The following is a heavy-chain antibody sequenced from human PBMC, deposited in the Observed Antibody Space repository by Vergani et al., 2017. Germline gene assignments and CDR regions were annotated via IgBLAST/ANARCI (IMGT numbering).Heavy chain of an antibody. V-gene: IGHV1-2*02. Sequence: QVQLVQSGAEVKKPGASVKVSCKASGYTFTGYYMHWVRQAPGQGLEWMGWINPNSGGTNYAQKFQGRVTMTRDTSISTAYLQWSSLKASDTAMYYCARLGTAAGTGWFDPWGQGTLVTVSS. CDR2: INPNSGGT. CDR3: ARLGTAAGTGWFDP. CDR1: GYTFTGYY. D-gene: IGHD6-13*01. J-gene: IGHJ5*02.